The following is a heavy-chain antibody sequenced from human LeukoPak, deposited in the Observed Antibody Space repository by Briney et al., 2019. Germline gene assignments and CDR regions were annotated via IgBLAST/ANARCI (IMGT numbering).Heavy chain of an antibody. V-gene: IGHV3-21*01. J-gene: IGHJ4*02. CDR3: ARGNGNYRYYFDY. D-gene: IGHD1-7*01. Sequence: GGSLRLSCAASGFTVSTYWMNWVRQAPGKGLEWVSSVSSSGTYIYYADTDSVKGRFTISRDNAKNSVYLQMNSLRVEDTALYYCARGNGNYRYYFDYWGQGTLVTVSS. CDR1: GFTVSTYW. CDR2: VSSSGTYI.